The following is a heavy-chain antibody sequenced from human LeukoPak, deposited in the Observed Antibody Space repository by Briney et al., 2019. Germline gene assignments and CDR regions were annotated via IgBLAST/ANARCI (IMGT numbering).Heavy chain of an antibody. CDR2: ISDGGGST. J-gene: IGHJ4*02. CDR1: GFTFTTYA. CDR3: AKDRSGSYYEGPFDY. D-gene: IGHD1-26*01. V-gene: IGHV3-23*01. Sequence: GGSLXLSCAASGFTFTTYAVSWVRQAPGKALEWVSTISDGGGSTYYADSVKGRFTISRDNSKSTLYLQMNNLRTEDTALYYCAKDRSGSYYEGPFDYWGQGTLVTVSS.